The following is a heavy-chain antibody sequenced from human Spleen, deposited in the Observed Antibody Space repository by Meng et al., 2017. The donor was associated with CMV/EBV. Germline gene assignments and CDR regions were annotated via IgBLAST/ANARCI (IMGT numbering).Heavy chain of an antibody. CDR3: ARDYPTGTTKIFDY. CDR2: TYYRSEWYN. V-gene: IGHV6-1*01. Sequence: DSVSSDSATWNWIRQSPSRGLEWLGRTYYRSEWYNDYAVSVKSRITINADTSKNRLSLQLNSVTPDDTAVYYCARDYPTGTTKIFDYWGQGTLVTVSS. D-gene: IGHD1-7*01. J-gene: IGHJ4*02. CDR1: DSVSSDSAT.